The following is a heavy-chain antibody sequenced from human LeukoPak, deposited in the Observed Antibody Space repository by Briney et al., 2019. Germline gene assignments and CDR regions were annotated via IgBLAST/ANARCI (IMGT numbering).Heavy chain of an antibody. V-gene: IGHV1-18*01. D-gene: IGHD2-2*01. CDR2: ISAYNGNT. CDR3: ARAESLGYCSSTSCPYYFDY. CDR1: RYTFTSYG. Sequence: ASVKVSSKASRYTFTSYGISWVRQAPGQGLEWLGWISAYNGNTNYAQKLPGRVTMTTDTSTSTAYMELRSLRSDDTAVYYCARAESLGYCSSTSCPYYFDYWGQGTLVTVSS. J-gene: IGHJ4*02.